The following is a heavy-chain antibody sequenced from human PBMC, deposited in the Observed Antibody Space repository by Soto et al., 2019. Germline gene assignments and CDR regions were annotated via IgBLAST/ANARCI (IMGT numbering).Heavy chain of an antibody. J-gene: IGHJ4*02. CDR2: IYYSGST. Sequence: SETPSLTCTVSGGSISSYYWSWIRQPPGKGLEWIGYIYYSGSTNYNPSLKSRVTISVDTSKNQFSLKLSSVTAADTAVYYCARHERVRGYSYGFDYWGQGTLVTVSS. CDR3: ARHERVRGYSYGFDY. CDR1: GGSISSYY. V-gene: IGHV4-59*08. D-gene: IGHD5-18*01.